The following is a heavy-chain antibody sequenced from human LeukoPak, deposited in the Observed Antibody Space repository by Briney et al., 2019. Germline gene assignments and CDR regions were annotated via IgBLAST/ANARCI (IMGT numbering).Heavy chain of an antibody. CDR3: ITFSMIVVVITD. CDR2: IKSKSDGGTT. J-gene: IGHJ4*02. D-gene: IGHD3-22*01. CDR1: GFTFSNAW. Sequence: PGGSLRLSCAASGFTFSNAWMSWVRQALGKGLEWVGRIKSKSDGGTTDYAAPVKGGFTISRDDSKNTLYLQMNSLKTEDTAVYYCITFSMIVVVITDWGQGTLVTVSS. V-gene: IGHV3-15*01.